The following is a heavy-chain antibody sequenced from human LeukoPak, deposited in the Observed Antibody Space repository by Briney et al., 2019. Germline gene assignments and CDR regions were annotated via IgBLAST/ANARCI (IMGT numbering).Heavy chain of an antibody. J-gene: IGHJ5*02. CDR3: ARGDSSWSLSWFDP. CDR1: GFTFSSYW. Sequence: SGGSLRLSCAASGFTFSSYWMSWVRQAPGKGLEWVANIKQDGSEKYYVDSVKGRLTISRDNAKNSLYLQMNSLRAEDTAVYYCARGDSSWSLSWFDPWGQGTLVTVSS. D-gene: IGHD6-13*01. CDR2: IKQDGSEK. V-gene: IGHV3-7*04.